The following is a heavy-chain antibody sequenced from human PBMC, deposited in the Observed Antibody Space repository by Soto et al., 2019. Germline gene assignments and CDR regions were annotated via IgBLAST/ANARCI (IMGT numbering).Heavy chain of an antibody. D-gene: IGHD3-10*01. V-gene: IGHV3-21*01. CDR1: GFTFSSYS. CDR3: AKIRGGDSKAIDI. Sequence: EVQLVESGGGLVKPGGSLRLCCAASGFTFSSYSMNWVRQAPGKGLEWVSSISSSSSYIYYADSVKGRFTISRDNAKNSLYLQKNIIGEEDTALYYGAKIRGGDSKAIDIWGQGTMVTVSS. J-gene: IGHJ3*02. CDR2: ISSSSSYI.